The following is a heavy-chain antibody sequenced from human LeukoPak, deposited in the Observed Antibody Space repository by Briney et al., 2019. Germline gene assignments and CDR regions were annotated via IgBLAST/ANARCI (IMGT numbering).Heavy chain of an antibody. CDR1: GRSFSAYY. CDR2: IDHSGST. Sequence: PSETLSLTCAVYGRSFSAYYWSWIRQPPGKGLEWIGEIDHSGSTNYNPSLKSRVTISVDTSKNQFSLKLSSVTAADTSVYYCARGLRWLRLPDYWGQGPLVTVSS. D-gene: IGHD5-12*01. V-gene: IGHV4-34*01. J-gene: IGHJ4*02. CDR3: ARGLRWLRLPDY.